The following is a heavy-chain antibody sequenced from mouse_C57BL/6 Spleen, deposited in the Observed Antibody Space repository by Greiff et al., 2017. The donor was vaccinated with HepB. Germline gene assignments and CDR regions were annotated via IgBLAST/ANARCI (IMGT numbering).Heavy chain of an antibody. CDR1: GFTFSDYG. J-gene: IGHJ3*01. D-gene: IGHD1-1*01. Sequence: EVQVVESGGGLVKPGGSLKLSCAASGFTFSDYGMHWVRQAPEKGLEWVAYISSGSSTIYYADTVKGRFTISRDNAKNTLFLQMTSLRSEDTAMYYCARPGSYSSFAYWGQGTLVTVSA. CDR2: ISSGSSTI. V-gene: IGHV5-17*01. CDR3: ARPGSYSSFAY.